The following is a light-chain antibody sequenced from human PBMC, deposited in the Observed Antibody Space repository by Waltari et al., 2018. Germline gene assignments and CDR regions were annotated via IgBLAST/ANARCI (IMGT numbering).Light chain of an antibody. CDR1: QSLLYSNGYNY. J-gene: IGKJ4*01. CDR2: LGS. CDR3: MQALQTPLT. V-gene: IGKV2-28*01. Sequence: EIVLTQSPLSLPVTPGEPASLPCRSSQSLLYSNGYNYLDWYLQKPGQSPQLLIYLGSNRASGVPDRFSGSGSGTDFTLKITRVEAEDVGVYYCMQALQTPLTFGGGTKVEIK.